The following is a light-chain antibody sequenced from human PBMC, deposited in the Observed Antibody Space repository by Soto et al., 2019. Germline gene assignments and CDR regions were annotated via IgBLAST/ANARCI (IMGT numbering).Light chain of an antibody. Sequence: QSVLTQPPSVSEAPGQGVTISCTGSSSNIGAGYEAHWYQQVPGTAPKLLIYENNNRPSGVPDRFSGSKSGTSASLAITGLQAEDEAEYYCQSYDSSLSGDVFGTGTKLTVL. CDR2: ENN. J-gene: IGLJ1*01. CDR3: QSYDSSLSGDV. CDR1: SSNIGAGYE. V-gene: IGLV1-40*01.